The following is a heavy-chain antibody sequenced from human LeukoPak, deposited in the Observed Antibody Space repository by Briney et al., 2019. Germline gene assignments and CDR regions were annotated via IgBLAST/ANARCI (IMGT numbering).Heavy chain of an antibody. V-gene: IGHV1-2*02. Sequence: ASVNVSCKASGYTFTGYYMHWVRQAPGQGLEWMGWINPNSGGTNYAQKFQGRVTMTRDTSISTAYMELSRLRSDDTAVYYCAQPMVPGVSRSLDYWGQGTLVTVSS. CDR1: GYTFTGYY. CDR3: AQPMVPGVSRSLDY. J-gene: IGHJ4*02. D-gene: IGHD3-10*01. CDR2: INPNSGGT.